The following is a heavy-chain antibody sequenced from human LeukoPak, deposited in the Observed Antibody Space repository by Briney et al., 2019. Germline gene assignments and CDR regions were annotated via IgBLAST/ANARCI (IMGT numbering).Heavy chain of an antibody. CDR1: GYTFTSYY. CDR3: AKAEQMIVVVLPLDY. CDR2: INPSGGST. V-gene: IGHV1-46*01. Sequence: GASVKVSCKASGYTFTSYYMHWVRQAPGQGLEWMGIINPSGGSTSYAQKFQGRVTMTRDMSTSTVYMELSSLRSEDTAVYYCAKAEQMIVVVLPLDYWGQGTLVTVSS. D-gene: IGHD3-22*01. J-gene: IGHJ4*02.